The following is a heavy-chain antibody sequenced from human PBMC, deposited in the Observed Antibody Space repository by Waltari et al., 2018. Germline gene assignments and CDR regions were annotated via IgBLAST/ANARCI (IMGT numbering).Heavy chain of an antibody. CDR3: ATTIISPGAFDV. CDR1: GFTFSDRG. CDR2: ISYEGSDK. J-gene: IGHJ3*01. D-gene: IGHD1-1*01. Sequence: QVQLVESGGGVVHSGGSLRLSCAASGFTFSDRGMHWVRQAPGKGLEWVAFISYEGSDKVFGVSVKGRFTISRDNAKNTVSLLMNSLKSEDTAVYYCATTIISPGAFDVWGQGTMVSVSS. V-gene: IGHV3-30*03.